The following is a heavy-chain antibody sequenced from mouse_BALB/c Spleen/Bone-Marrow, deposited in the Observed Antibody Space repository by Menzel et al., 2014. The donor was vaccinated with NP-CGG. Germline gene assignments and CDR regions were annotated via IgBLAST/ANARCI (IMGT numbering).Heavy chain of an antibody. D-gene: IGHD1-1*01. CDR1: GFTFSDYY. V-gene: IGHV5-4*02. J-gene: IGHJ2*01. CDR3: ARGSSYFDC. CDR2: ISYGGSYT. Sequence: EVQLVESGGGLVKPGGSLKLSCAASGFTFSDYYMYWVRQTPEKRLEWVATISYGGSYTYYPDSVKGRFTISRDNAKNNLYLQMSSLKSEDTAMYYCARGSSYFDCWGQGTTLTVSS.